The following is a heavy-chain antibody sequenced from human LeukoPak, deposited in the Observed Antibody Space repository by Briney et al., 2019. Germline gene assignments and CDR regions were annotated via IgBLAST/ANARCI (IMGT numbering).Heavy chain of an antibody. CDR2: ISGGGGYT. CDR3: AKGPSSGPPYYFDY. Sequence: GGSLRLPCAASGFSFSSYAMNWVRQAPGKGLEWVSTISGGGGYTYYADSVKGRFTISRDSSKNALYLQMNSLRDEDTAVYYCAKGPSSGPPYYFDYWGQGTLVTVSS. V-gene: IGHV3-23*01. CDR1: GFSFSSYA. J-gene: IGHJ4*02. D-gene: IGHD5-12*01.